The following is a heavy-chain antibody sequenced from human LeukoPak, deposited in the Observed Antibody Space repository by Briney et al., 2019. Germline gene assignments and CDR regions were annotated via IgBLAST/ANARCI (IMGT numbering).Heavy chain of an antibody. CDR2: ISSSGSTI. D-gene: IGHD6-19*01. V-gene: IGHV3-48*03. CDR3: ARDHVAGDAFDI. Sequence: GGSLRLSCAASGCTFSSYEMNWVREAPGKGLEWVSYISSSGSTIYYADSVKGRFTISRDNAKNSLYLQMNSLRAEDTAVYYCARDHVAGDAFDIWGQGTMVTVSS. J-gene: IGHJ3*02. CDR1: GCTFSSYE.